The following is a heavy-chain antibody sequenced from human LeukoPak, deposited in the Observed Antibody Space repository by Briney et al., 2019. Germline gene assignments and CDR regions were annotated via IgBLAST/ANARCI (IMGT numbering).Heavy chain of an antibody. J-gene: IGHJ4*02. V-gene: IGHV3-30*18. CDR3: AKNWVVRGVISY. Sequence: PGGSLRLSCAASGFTFSSYVMHWVRQAPGKGLEWVAGISHDGNNKYYAESVKGRFTISRDNSKNTLYLQMNSLRDEDTAVYYCAKNWVVRGVISYWGQGTLVTVSS. CDR2: ISHDGNNK. CDR1: GFTFSSYV. D-gene: IGHD3-10*01.